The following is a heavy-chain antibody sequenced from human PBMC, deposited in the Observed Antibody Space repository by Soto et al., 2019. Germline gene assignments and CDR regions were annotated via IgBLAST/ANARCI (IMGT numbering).Heavy chain of an antibody. Sequence: EVQLVESGGGLVQPGGSLRLSCATSGFILSDCAMNWVRQAPGKGLEWVSYISSSSSVIDYADSVKGRFTVSRDNARNSLSLQMNSLRAEDMAVYYCARDLSWGSNWYYYMDVWGKGTTVTVSS. V-gene: IGHV3-48*01. CDR3: ARDLSWGSNWYYYMDV. CDR1: GFILSDCA. D-gene: IGHD7-27*01. CDR2: ISSSSSVI. J-gene: IGHJ6*03.